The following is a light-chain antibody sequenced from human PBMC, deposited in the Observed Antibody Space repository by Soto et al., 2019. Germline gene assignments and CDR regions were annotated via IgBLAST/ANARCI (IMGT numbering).Light chain of an antibody. J-gene: IGLJ2*01. CDR1: NIGRKS. CDR3: QVWNSNSDHSL. Sequence: SYELTQPPSVSVAPGETARITCGGNNIGRKSVHWYHQKPGQAPVLVIYYDSDRPSGIHERFSGSNSGNTATLTITRVEAGHEAEYYCQVWNSNSDHSLFGGGTTLTVL. V-gene: IGLV3-21*01. CDR2: YDS.